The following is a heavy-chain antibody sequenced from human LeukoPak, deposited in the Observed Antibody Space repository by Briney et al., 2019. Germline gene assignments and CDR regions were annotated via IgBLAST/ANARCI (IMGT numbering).Heavy chain of an antibody. D-gene: IGHD5-24*01. CDR2: ISSSSSYI. Sequence: GGSLRLSCAASGFTFSSYEMNWVRQAPGKGLEWVSSISSSSSYIYYADSVKGRFTISRDNAKNSLYLQMNSLRAEDTAVYYCAREMARNAFDIWGQGTMVTVSS. CDR3: AREMARNAFDI. V-gene: IGHV3-21*01. CDR1: GFTFSSYE. J-gene: IGHJ3*02.